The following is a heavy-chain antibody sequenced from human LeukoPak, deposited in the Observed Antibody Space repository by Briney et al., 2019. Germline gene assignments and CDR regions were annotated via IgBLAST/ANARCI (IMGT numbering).Heavy chain of an antibody. J-gene: IGHJ3*02. D-gene: IGHD3-16*02. V-gene: IGHV4-39*07. CDR2: IYYSGST. CDR3: ARGRRDYVWGSYRYIPPDGAFDI. CDR1: GGSISSSSYY. Sequence: SETLSLTCTVSGGSISSSSYYWGWIRQPPGKGLEWIGSIYYSGSTYYNPSLKSRVTISVDTSKNQFSLKLSSVTAADTAVYYCARGRRDYVWGSYRYIPPDGAFDIWGQGTMVTVSS.